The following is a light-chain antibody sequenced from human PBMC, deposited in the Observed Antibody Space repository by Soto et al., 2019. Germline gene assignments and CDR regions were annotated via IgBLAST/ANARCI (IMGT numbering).Light chain of an antibody. CDR1: SNDIGGYNY. Sequence: QSALTLPASVSGSPGQSITFSCTGTSNDIGGYNYVSWYQQHPGKAPKLMIFDVSNRPSGVSYRFSGSKSGNTASLTISGLQAEDEADYYCSSYTSSSTLLFGGGTKLTVL. J-gene: IGLJ2*01. V-gene: IGLV2-14*01. CDR2: DVS. CDR3: SSYTSSSTLL.